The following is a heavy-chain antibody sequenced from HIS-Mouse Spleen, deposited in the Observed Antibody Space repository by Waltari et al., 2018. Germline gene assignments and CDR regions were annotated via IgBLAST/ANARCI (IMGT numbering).Heavy chain of an antibody. CDR1: GYTFTSYD. V-gene: IGHV1-8*01. CDR3: ARIGSHRRGYSYGYWFDP. J-gene: IGHJ5*02. Sequence: QVQLVQSGAEVKKPGASVKVSCKASGYTFTSYDINWVRQATGQGLEWMGWRKPNSGKAGYAQKVQSKVTIPRNTSISTAYMELSSLRSEDTAVYYCARIGSHRRGYSYGYWFDPWGQGTMVTVSS. D-gene: IGHD5-18*01. CDR2: RKPNSGKA.